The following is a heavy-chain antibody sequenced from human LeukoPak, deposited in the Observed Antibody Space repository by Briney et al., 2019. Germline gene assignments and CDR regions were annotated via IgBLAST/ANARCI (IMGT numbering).Heavy chain of an antibody. CDR1: GGSISSSSYY. J-gene: IGHJ6*02. Sequence: PSETLSLTCTVSGGSISSSSYYWGWIRQPPGKGLEWIGSIYYSGSTYYNPSLKSRVTISVDTSKNQFSLKLSSVTAADTAVYYCARHPPHSNYGPYYYYYGMDVWGQGTTVTVSS. V-gene: IGHV4-39*01. D-gene: IGHD4-11*01. CDR3: ARHPPHSNYGPYYYYYGMDV. CDR2: IYYSGST.